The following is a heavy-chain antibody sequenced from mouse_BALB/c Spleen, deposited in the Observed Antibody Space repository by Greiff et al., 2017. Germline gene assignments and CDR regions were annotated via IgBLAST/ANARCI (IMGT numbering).Heavy chain of an antibody. V-gene: IGHV5-4*02. CDR3: AREGSSYRYFDV. CDR1: GFTFSDYY. CDR2: ISDGGSYT. Sequence: DVQLVESGGGLVKPGGSLKLSCAASGFTFSDYYMYWVRQTPEKRLEWVATISDGGSYTYYPDSVKGRFTISRDNAKNNLYLQMSSLKSEDTAMYYCAREGSSYRYFDVWGAGTTVTVSS. D-gene: IGHD1-1*01. J-gene: IGHJ1*01.